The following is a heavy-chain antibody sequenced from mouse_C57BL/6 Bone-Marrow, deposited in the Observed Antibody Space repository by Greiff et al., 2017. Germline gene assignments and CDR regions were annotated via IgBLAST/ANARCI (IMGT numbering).Heavy chain of an antibody. CDR1: GFTFSSYT. V-gene: IGHV5-9*01. CDR3: ARRYYGSSFDY. J-gene: IGHJ2*01. Sequence: EVQVVESGGGLVKPGGSLKLSCAASGFTFSSYTMSWVRQTPEKRLEWVATISGGGGNTYYPDSVKGRFTISRDNAKNTLYLQMSSLGSEDTALYYCARRYYGSSFDYWGQGTTLTVSS. D-gene: IGHD1-1*01. CDR2: ISGGGGNT.